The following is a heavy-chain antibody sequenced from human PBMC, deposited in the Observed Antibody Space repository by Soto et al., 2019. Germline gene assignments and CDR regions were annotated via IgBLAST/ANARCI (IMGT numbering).Heavy chain of an antibody. J-gene: IGHJ5*02. CDR1: GGSISTGVYY. V-gene: IGHV4-31*03. Sequence: SETLSLTCTVSGGSISTGVYYWNWIRQHPGKGLEWIGYFYYSGSTYYNPSLKSRVTISVNTSKNQFSLKLSSVTAADTAVYYCARSVFPWGQGTLVTGSS. CDR3: ARSVFP. CDR2: FYYSGST.